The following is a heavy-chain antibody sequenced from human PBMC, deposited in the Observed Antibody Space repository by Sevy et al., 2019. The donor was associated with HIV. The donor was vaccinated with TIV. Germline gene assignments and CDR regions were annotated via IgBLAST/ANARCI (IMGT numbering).Heavy chain of an antibody. V-gene: IGHV4-38-2*02. CDR1: DYSINRNTY. CDR3: ARDSSNYYDSGSHYKTNVAGSAWFDP. Sequence: SETLSLTCTVSDYSINRNTYWGWIRQPPGKGLEWLGSVHHGGSTYYNPSLKSRVTISTDTSKNQFSLKLNSVTAADAAVYFCARDSSNYYDSGSHYKTNVAGSAWFDPWGQGTLVTVSS. CDR2: VHHGGST. D-gene: IGHD3-10*01. J-gene: IGHJ5*02.